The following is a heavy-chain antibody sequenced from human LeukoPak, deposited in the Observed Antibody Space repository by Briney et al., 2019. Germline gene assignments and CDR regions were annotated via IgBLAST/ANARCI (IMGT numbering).Heavy chain of an antibody. V-gene: IGHV3-48*01. D-gene: IGHD3-10*01. CDR1: GFTFSSYS. J-gene: IGHJ4*02. CDR2: ISSSSSTI. CDR3: SREGMVRGVTWGFDY. Sequence: GGSLRLSCAASGFTFSSYSMNWVRQAPGKGLEWVSYISSSSSTIYYADSVKGRFTISRDNSKNSLYLQMNSLRAEDTAVYYCSREGMVRGVTWGFDYRRQETLLAVS.